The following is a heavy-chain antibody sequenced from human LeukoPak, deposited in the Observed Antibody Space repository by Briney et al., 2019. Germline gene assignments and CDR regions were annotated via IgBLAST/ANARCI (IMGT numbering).Heavy chain of an antibody. D-gene: IGHD5-12*01. CDR3: ASPEELWWLRY. V-gene: IGHV3-23*01. J-gene: IGHJ4*02. CDR2: ISGAGGTT. Sequence: PGGSLRLSCAASGFTFSSYAMMWLRQAPGKGLEWVSAISGAGGTTLYADSVKGRFTISRDDSKNTLYLQMTSLRAEDTAVYYCASPEELWWLRYWGQGTLVTVSS. CDR1: GFTFSSYA.